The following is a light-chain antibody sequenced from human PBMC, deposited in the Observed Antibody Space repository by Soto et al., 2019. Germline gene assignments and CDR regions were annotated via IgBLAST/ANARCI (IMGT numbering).Light chain of an antibody. J-gene: IGLJ2*01. CDR2: NND. Sequence: QSVLTQPPSASGTPGQRVNISCSGSSSNIGTNSVSWYQHLPGTAPKLIIYNNDRRPSGVPDRFSGSKSDTSASLAISGLQSEDETEYYCAAWDDSLNGPVFGGGTKLTVL. CDR1: SSNIGTNS. V-gene: IGLV1-44*01. CDR3: AAWDDSLNGPV.